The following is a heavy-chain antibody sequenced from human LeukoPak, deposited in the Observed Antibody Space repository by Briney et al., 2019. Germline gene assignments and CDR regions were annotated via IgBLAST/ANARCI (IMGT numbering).Heavy chain of an antibody. CDR2: ISGSGGST. CDR1: GFTFNNYA. J-gene: IGHJ4*02. CDR3: AKVGYDFWSGPFDY. Sequence: RPGGSLRLSCAASGFTFNNYAMNWARQAPGKGLEWVSGISGSGGSTYYADSVKGRFTISRDNSKNTLYLQMNSLRAEDTAVYYCAKVGYDFWSGPFDYWGQGTLVTVSS. V-gene: IGHV3-23*01. D-gene: IGHD3-3*01.